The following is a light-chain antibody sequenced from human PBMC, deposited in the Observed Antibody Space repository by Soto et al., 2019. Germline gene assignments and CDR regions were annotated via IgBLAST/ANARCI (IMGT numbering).Light chain of an antibody. Sequence: QSALTQPPSASGSPGQSVTISCTGTSSDVGAYNYVCWYQQHPGKAPKLIISEVTKRPSGVPDRFSGSKSCNTASLTVTGLQAEDEADYYCSSYAGSNNPWVFGGGTKVTVL. CDR3: SSYAGSNNPWV. V-gene: IGLV2-8*01. J-gene: IGLJ3*02. CDR1: SSDVGAYNY. CDR2: EVT.